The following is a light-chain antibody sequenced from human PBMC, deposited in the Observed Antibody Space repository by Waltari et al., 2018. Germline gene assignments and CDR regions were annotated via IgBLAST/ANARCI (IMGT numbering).Light chain of an antibody. Sequence: DIQLTQSPSSLSASEGDRVTITCRASQNIRSYLNWYQQSPGKAPNLLIYGASSLQSGIPSRFSGSGYGTDFTLTISSLQPEDFTTYYCQQGYTAPLTFGGGTELEIK. CDR3: QQGYTAPLT. CDR1: QNIRSY. V-gene: IGKV1-39*01. CDR2: GAS. J-gene: IGKJ4*01.